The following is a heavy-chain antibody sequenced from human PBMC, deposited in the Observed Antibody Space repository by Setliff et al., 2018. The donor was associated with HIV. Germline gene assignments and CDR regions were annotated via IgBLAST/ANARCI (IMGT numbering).Heavy chain of an antibody. CDR2: INIRSGNT. Sequence: ASVKVSCKASGYSFTTSGVSWVRQAPGQGLEWMGWINIRSGNTNYAQKFQGRVTMTTDTSTSTAYMGLTSLRSDDTAVYYCVRDSINYDKAFDIWGQGTMVTV. CDR1: GYSFTTSG. J-gene: IGHJ3*02. D-gene: IGHD3-16*01. V-gene: IGHV1-18*01. CDR3: VRDSINYDKAFDI.